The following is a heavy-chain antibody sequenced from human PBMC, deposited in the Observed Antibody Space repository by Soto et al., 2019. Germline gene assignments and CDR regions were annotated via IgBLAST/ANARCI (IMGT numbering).Heavy chain of an antibody. D-gene: IGHD6-13*01. J-gene: IGHJ6*02. CDR1: GYRFSSYG. Sequence: QVRLVQSGAEVKKPGASVKVSCKTSGYRFSSYGISWVRQAPGQGLEWMGWINADNGDIKYSEKFQGRVTMTTDTSTRTVYMELMTLTSVDTAVYYCARWVVAAGTGEMDVWGQGTTVTVSS. CDR2: INADNGDI. V-gene: IGHV1-18*01. CDR3: ARWVVAAGTGEMDV.